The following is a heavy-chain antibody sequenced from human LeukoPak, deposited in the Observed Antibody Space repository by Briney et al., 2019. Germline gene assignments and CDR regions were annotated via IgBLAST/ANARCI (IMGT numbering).Heavy chain of an antibody. CDR3: ARGGDRSFDY. Sequence: SSGTLSLTCAVSGVSISSNLWWTWVRQPPGKGLEWIAEIHHSGSINYNPSLKSRVTISVDKAKNQFSLNLNSVTAADTAVYYCARGGDRSFDYWGRGTLVTVSS. V-gene: IGHV4-4*02. D-gene: IGHD3-10*01. CDR1: GVSISSNLW. CDR2: IHHSGSI. J-gene: IGHJ4*02.